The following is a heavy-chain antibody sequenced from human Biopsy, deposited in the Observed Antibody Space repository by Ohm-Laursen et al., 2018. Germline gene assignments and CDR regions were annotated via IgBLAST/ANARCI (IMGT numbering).Heavy chain of an antibody. J-gene: IGHJ6*02. CDR1: GGSIRRDY. Sequence: SETLSLTCTVSGGSIRRDYWSWIRQTPGKGLEWIGYIYYSGSTNYNPYLKSRVTISVETSKNQFSLRLNSVTAADTAVYYCARATNSTGWPYYYFYGMDVWGQGTTVTVSS. CDR3: ARATNSTGWPYYYFYGMDV. V-gene: IGHV4-59*01. CDR2: IYYSGST. D-gene: IGHD2/OR15-2a*01.